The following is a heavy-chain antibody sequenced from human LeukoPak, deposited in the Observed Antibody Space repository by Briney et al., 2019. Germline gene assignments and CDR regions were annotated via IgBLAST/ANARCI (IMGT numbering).Heavy chain of an antibody. J-gene: IGHJ6*03. V-gene: IGHV3-48*03. D-gene: IGHD4-11*01. CDR2: ISPSGTSI. Sequence: GGSLRLSCVASGFTFTTYEMNWVRQAPGKGLEWISHISPSGTSIFYADSVMGRFSTSRDNAKKSLYLQMNSLRAEDTAVYYCARNPTDSNYYYYYYMDVWGKGTAVTVSS. CDR1: GFTFTTYE. CDR3: ARNPTDSNYYYYYYMDV.